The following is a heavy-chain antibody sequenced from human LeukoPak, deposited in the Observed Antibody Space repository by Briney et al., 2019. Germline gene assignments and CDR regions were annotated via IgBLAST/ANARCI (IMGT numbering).Heavy chain of an antibody. V-gene: IGHV3-30*18. Sequence: GRSLRLSCAASGFTFSSYGMHWVRQAPGKGLEWVAVISYDGSNKYYADSVKGRFTISRDNSKNTPYLQMNSLRAEDTAVYYCAKSLAIDYWGQGTLVTVSS. CDR3: AKSLAIDY. J-gene: IGHJ4*02. CDR2: ISYDGSNK. CDR1: GFTFSSYG.